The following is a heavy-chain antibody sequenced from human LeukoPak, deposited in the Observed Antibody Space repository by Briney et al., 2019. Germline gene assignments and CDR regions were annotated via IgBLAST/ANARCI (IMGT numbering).Heavy chain of an antibody. CDR3: AHTWQQLVLGRYYYYYMDV. D-gene: IGHD6-13*01. J-gene: IGHJ6*03. CDR2: IYRDDDK. CDR1: GFSLSTSGVG. Sequence: ASGPTLVKPTQTLTLTCTFSGFSLSTSGVGVGWIRQPPGKALEWLALIYRDDDKRYSPSLKSRLTITKDTSKNQVVLTMTNMDPVDTATYYCAHTWQQLVLGRYYYYYMDVWGKGTTVTVSS. V-gene: IGHV2-5*02.